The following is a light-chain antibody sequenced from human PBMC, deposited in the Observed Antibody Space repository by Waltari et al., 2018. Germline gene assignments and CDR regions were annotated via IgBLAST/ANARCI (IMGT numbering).Light chain of an antibody. CDR1: ALPKKY. CDR3: YSTDSSGTQRV. V-gene: IGLV3-10*01. CDR2: EDS. J-gene: IGLJ2*01. Sequence: SYELTQPPSVSVSPGQAARITCSGDALPKKYAYWYQQKSGQAPVLVIYEDSKRPSGIPGRFSGASSGPTATLTLSGAQVEDEGDYYCYSTDSSGTQRVFGGGTKLTVL.